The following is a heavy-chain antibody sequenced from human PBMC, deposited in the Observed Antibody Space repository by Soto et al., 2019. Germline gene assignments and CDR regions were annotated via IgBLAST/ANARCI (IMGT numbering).Heavy chain of an antibody. CDR3: TRGQGNH. CDR1: GYTFTSYD. V-gene: IGHV1-8*01. CDR2: MNPFSGNE. J-gene: IGHJ4*02. Sequence: QVQLVQSGAEVKKPGASVRVSCKASGYTFTSYDIYWVRQATGQGLEWMGWMNPFSGNEVYTQKFQDRVTMTRDTSINTAYMEMSGLRSEDTAVYYCTRGQGNHWGQGSLVTVSS.